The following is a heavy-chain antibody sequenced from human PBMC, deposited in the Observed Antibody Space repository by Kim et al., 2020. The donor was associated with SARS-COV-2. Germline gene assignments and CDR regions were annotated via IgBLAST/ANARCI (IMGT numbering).Heavy chain of an antibody. V-gene: IGHV1-18*01. CDR1: GYTFTSYG. Sequence: ASVKVSCKASGYTFTSYGISWVRQAPGQGLEWMGWISAYNGNTNYAQKLQGRVTMTTDTSTSTAYMELRSLRSDDTAVYYCARNRGTLEQWLVPWFDPWGQGTLVTVSS. CDR3: ARNRGTLEQWLVPWFDP. D-gene: IGHD6-19*01. CDR2: ISAYNGNT. J-gene: IGHJ5*02.